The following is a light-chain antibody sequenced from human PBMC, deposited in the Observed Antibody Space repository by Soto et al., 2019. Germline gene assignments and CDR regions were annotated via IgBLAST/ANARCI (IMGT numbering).Light chain of an antibody. Sequence: DIQMTQSPSTLSASVGDRVTITCRASQTISFWLAWYQQKPGKAPKVLIYGASNLQSGVPPRFSGSGSGTDFTLAISSLQPEDSATYYCLQDINYPWTFGQGTKVDIK. J-gene: IGKJ1*01. CDR1: QTISFW. V-gene: IGKV1-5*01. CDR2: GAS. CDR3: LQDINYPWT.